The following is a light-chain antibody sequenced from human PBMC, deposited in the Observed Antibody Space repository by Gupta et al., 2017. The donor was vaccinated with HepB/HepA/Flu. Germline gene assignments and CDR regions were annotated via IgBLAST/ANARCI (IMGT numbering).Light chain of an antibody. CDR3: QQYYSPGST. Sequence: DIVMAQSPDSLAVSLGERATINCKSSQSVLYSSNNKNYLAWYQQKPGQRPKLLIYWASTRESGVPDRFSGSGSGTDFTLTISSLQAEDVAVYYCQQYYSPGSTFGQGTKLEIK. CDR2: WAS. V-gene: IGKV4-1*01. CDR1: QSVLYSSNNKNY. J-gene: IGKJ2*01.